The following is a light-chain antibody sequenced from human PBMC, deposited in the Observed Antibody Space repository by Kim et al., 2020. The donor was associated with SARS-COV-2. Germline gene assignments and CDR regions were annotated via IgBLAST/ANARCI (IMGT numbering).Light chain of an antibody. Sequence: QSVLTQPPSASGTPGQRVTISCSGSSSNIGSNYVYWYQQLPGTAPKLLIYRNNQRPSGVPDRFSCSKSGTSASLAISGLRSEDEADYYCAAWDDSLSCWVVGGGTQLAVL. CDR3: AAWDDSLSCWV. V-gene: IGLV1-47*01. CDR2: RNN. CDR1: SSNIGSNY. J-gene: IGLJ3*02.